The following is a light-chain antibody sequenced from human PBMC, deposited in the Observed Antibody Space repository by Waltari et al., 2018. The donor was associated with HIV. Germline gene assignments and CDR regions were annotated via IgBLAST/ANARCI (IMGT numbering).Light chain of an antibody. Sequence: QSVLTQPPSVSGAPGQRVTISCTGSNSNIGAGYGVPWYQHLPGAAPQLLISDFNIRPSGCPDRFSGSKSGTSASLAITGLQVEDEGDYFCQSYDSSLNVIFGGGTKLTVL. J-gene: IGLJ2*01. CDR3: QSYDSSLNVI. V-gene: IGLV1-40*01. CDR2: DFN. CDR1: NSNIGAGYG.